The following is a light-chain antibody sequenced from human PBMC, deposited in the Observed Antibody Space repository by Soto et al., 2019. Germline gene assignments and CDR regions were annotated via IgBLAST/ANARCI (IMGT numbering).Light chain of an antibody. CDR1: RSDIGGYNY. CDR2: EVY. J-gene: IGLJ2*01. Sequence: QSALTQPASVSGSPGQSITISCTGTRSDIGGYNYVSWYQQHPGKAPKLIIYEVYNRPSGVSIRFSGSKSGNTASLTISGLQAEDEADYYCSSFTSSTDVIFGGGTKVTVL. V-gene: IGLV2-14*01. CDR3: SSFTSSTDVI.